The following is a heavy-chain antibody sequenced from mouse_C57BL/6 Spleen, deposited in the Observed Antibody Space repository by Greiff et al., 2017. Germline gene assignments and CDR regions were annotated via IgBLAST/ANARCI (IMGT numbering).Heavy chain of an antibody. D-gene: IGHD2-2*01. J-gene: IGHJ3*01. CDR2: IWPGGGT. Sequence: VQLKESGPGLVAPSQSLSITCTVSGFSLTSYAISWVRQPPGKGLEWLGVIWPGGGTNYNSALKSRLSISKDNSKSQVFLKMNSLQTDDTARYYCARSPVYGYEFAYWGQGTLVTVSA. CDR1: GFSLTSYA. V-gene: IGHV2-9-1*01. CDR3: ARSPVYGYEFAY.